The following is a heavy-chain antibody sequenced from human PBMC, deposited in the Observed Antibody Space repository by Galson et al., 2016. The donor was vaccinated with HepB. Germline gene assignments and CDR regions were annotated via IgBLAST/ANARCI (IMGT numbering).Heavy chain of an antibody. D-gene: IGHD1-1*01. J-gene: IGHJ6*02. V-gene: IGHV3-74*01. CDR1: GFTVSSSG. CDR2: INSDGSST. CDR3: ATRGGYYYYYGMDV. Sequence: SLRLSCAASGFTVSSSGMSWVRQAPGKGLVWVSRINSDGSSTSYADSVKGRFTISRDNAKNTLYLQMNSLRAEDTAVYYCATRGGYYYYYGMDVWGQGTTVTVSS.